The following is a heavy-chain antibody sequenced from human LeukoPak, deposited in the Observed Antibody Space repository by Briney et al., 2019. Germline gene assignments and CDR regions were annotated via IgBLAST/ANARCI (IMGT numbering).Heavy chain of an antibody. D-gene: IGHD3-3*01. V-gene: IGHV3-7*01. J-gene: IGHJ4*02. CDR1: GFTLSSYW. Sequence: GGSLRLSCAASGFTLSSYWMSWVRQAPGKGLEWVANIKQDGSEKYYVDSVKGRFTISRDNAKNSLYLQMNSLRAEDTAVYYCARDGGGDFWSGYWDYFDYWGQGTLVTVSS. CDR2: IKQDGSEK. CDR3: ARDGGGDFWSGYWDYFDY.